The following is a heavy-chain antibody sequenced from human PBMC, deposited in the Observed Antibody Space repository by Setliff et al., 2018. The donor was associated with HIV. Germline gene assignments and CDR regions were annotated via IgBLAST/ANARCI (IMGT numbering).Heavy chain of an antibody. D-gene: IGHD2-21*02. Sequence: QPGGSLRLSCAASGFSLSGYAMHWVRQAPDKGPEWVSIISYDGSRTYYAESVKGRFTISRDNSKNTLYLQMRSLRPDDTAVYYCARDVSPIVVVTAPDYWGQGTLVTVSS. CDR1: GFSLSGYA. CDR2: ISYDGSRT. V-gene: IGHV3-30*04. CDR3: ARDVSPIVVVTAPDY. J-gene: IGHJ4*02.